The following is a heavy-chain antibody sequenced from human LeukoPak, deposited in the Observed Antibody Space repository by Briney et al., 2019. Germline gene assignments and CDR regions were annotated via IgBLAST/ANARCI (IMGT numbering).Heavy chain of an antibody. D-gene: IGHD3-22*01. V-gene: IGHV3-53*01. J-gene: IGHJ6*03. CDR1: GFTVSSNY. Sequence: GGSLRLSCAASGFTVSSNYMSWVRQAPGKGLEWVSVIYSGGSTYYADSVKGRFTISRDNSKNTLYLQMNSLRAEDTAVYYCARADSFHYYYYMDVWGKGTTVTVSS. CDR2: IYSGGST. CDR3: ARADSFHYYYYMDV.